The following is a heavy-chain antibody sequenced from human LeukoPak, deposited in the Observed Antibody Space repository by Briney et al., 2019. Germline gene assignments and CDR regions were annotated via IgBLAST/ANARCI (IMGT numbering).Heavy chain of an antibody. CDR2: VYYRGST. D-gene: IGHD2-15*01. Sequence: SETQSLTCVVSGGSVSGYYWGWIRQPPGRGLEWIGYVYYRGSTNYNPSFKSRITISVDTSRNQFSLQLSSVTAADTAVYYCARIHRYCSGGACYVLDNWGQGTLVAVSS. J-gene: IGHJ4*02. V-gene: IGHV4-59*02. CDR1: GGSVSGYY. CDR3: ARIHRYCSGGACYVLDN.